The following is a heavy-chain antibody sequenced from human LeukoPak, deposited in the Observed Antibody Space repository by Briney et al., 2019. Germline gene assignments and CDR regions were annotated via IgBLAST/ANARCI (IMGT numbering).Heavy chain of an antibody. J-gene: IGHJ4*02. V-gene: IGHV4-31*03. CDR1: GGSISSGDYY. Sequence: TLSLTCTVSGGSISSGDYYWSWILQHPGKYLEWMGHINNSGSTYNNPSLNSRPTTSVDTSKNQSPLKPTTTTPANTAVYYCARGLDYGGNSVGYYWGQGTLVTVSS. CDR3: ARGLDYGGNSVGYY. D-gene: IGHD4-23*01. CDR2: INNSGST.